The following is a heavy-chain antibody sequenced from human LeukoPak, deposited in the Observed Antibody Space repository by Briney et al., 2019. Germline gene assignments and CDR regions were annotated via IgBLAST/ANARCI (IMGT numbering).Heavy chain of an antibody. Sequence: GGSLRLSCAASGFTFSSYAMHWVRQAPGKGLEWVAVISYDGSNKYYADSVKGRFTISRDNSKNTLYLQMNSLSAEDTAVYYCARAYSGLRFLDWLLKDHFDYWGQGTLVTVSS. CDR3: ARAYSGLRFLDWLLKDHFDY. CDR2: ISYDGSNK. D-gene: IGHD3-3*01. V-gene: IGHV3-30-3*01. J-gene: IGHJ4*02. CDR1: GFTFSSYA.